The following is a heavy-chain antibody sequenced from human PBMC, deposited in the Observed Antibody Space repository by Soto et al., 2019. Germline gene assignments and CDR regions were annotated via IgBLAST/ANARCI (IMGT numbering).Heavy chain of an antibody. CDR2: IYSGGNP. CDR3: ARGPNCDC. CDR1: GFSVGGHY. D-gene: IGHD2-21*01. V-gene: IGHV3-53*01. Sequence: EERLVQSGGGLVQPGGSLRLSCAASGFSVGGHYMSWVRQAPGKGLELVSLIYSGGNPFYADSMKGRFTLSRDNSNNMLYLQMYRLRAEDTAVYYCARGPNCDCWGQGTLVIVSS. J-gene: IGHJ4*02.